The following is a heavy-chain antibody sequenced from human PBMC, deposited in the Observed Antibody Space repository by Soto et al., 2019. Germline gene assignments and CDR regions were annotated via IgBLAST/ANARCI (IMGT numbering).Heavy chain of an antibody. CDR1: GGSFSGYY. CDR2: INHSGST. Sequence: QVQLQQWGAGLLKPSETLSLTCAVYGGSFSGYYWCWIRQPPGKGLEWIGEINHSGSTNYNPSLKSRVTLSVDTSKNQFSLKLSSVTAADTAVYYCARRSSGYPYWGQGTLVTVSS. D-gene: IGHD3-22*01. J-gene: IGHJ4*02. V-gene: IGHV4-34*01. CDR3: ARRSSGYPY.